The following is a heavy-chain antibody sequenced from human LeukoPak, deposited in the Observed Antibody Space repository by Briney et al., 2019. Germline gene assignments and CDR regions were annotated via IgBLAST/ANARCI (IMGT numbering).Heavy chain of an antibody. CDR3: ARSLDRYERMFAS. Sequence: PSETLSLTCSISDDYFRSDAYYWGSIRQPPGKGRDFIGSIHYTGNTYNNPSRKSRTTTSVDTSKSQFSLSLTSVTAAATAVYYCARSLDRYERMFASWGQGNLVTVSS. J-gene: IGHJ4*02. CDR2: IHYTGNT. D-gene: IGHD3-16*01. V-gene: IGHV4-39*01. CDR1: DDYFRSDAYY.